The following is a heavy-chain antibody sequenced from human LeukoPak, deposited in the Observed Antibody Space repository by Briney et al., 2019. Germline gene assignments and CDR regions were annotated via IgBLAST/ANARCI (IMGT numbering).Heavy chain of an antibody. CDR3: ARDLSGSCGDY. D-gene: IGHD1-26*01. J-gene: IGHJ4*02. Sequence: GESLKISCQSSGYTFTSYGISWVRQAPGQGLEWMGWISAYNGNTNYAQKLQGRVTMTTDTSTSTAYMELRSLRSDDTAVYYCARDLSGSCGDYWGQGTLVTVSS. CDR1: GYTFTSYG. CDR2: ISAYNGNT. V-gene: IGHV1-18*01.